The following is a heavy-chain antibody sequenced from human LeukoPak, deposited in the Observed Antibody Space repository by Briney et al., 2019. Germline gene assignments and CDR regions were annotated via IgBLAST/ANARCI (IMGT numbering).Heavy chain of an antibody. D-gene: IGHD3-16*02. CDR3: ARAITFGGVIVGRYFDY. CDR2: LYYSGNT. J-gene: IGHJ4*02. V-gene: IGHV4-31*03. CDR1: GGSISSGGYY. Sequence: SQTLSLTCTVSGGSISSGGYYWSWIRQHPGKGLEWIGYLYYSGNTYYNPSLKSRVTISVDTSKNQFSLKLSSVTAADTAVYYCARAITFGGVIVGRYFDYWGQGTLVTVSS.